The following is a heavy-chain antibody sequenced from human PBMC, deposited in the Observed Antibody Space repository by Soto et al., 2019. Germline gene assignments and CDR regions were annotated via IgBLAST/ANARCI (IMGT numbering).Heavy chain of an antibody. D-gene: IGHD3-3*01. V-gene: IGHV2-5*01. CDR1: GFSLSTSGVG. CDR2: IYWNDDK. J-gene: IGHJ4*02. Sequence: SGPTLVNPTQTLTLTCTFSGFSLSTSGVGVGWIRQPPGKALEWLALIYWNDDKRYSPSLKSRLTITKDTSKNQVVLTMTNMDPVDTATYYCARDSYDFWSGYLSFDYWGQGTLVTVSS. CDR3: ARDSYDFWSGYLSFDY.